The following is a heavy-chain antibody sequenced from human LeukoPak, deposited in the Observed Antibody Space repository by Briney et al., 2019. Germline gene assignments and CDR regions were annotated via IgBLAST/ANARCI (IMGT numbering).Heavy chain of an antibody. J-gene: IGHJ4*02. CDR3: ARDLSSIAVAGPFDY. Sequence: PSETLSLTCAVYGGSFSGYYWSWIRQPPGKGLEWIGEINHSGSTNYNPSLKSRVTISVDTSKNQFSLKLSSVTAADTAVYYCARDLSSIAVAGPFDYWGQGTLVTVSS. CDR2: INHSGST. V-gene: IGHV4-34*01. D-gene: IGHD6-19*01. CDR1: GGSFSGYY.